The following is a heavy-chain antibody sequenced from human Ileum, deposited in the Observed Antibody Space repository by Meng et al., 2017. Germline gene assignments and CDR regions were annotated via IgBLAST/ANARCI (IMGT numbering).Heavy chain of an antibody. V-gene: IGHV4-39*07. J-gene: IGHJ3*02. CDR1: GGSISSSSYY. CDR2: IYYSGST. Sequence: SETLSLTCTVSGGSISSSSYYWGWIRQPPGKGLEWIGSIYYSGSTYDNPSLKSRVTISVDTSKNQFSLKLSSVTAADTAVYYCARDLTHKTTVTTYAFDIWGQGTMVTVSS. CDR3: ARDLTHKTTVTTYAFDI. D-gene: IGHD4-17*01.